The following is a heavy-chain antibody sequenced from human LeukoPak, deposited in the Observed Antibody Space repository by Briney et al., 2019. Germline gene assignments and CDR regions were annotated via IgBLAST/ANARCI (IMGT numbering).Heavy chain of an antibody. CDR2: ISSSGSTI. CDR3: ARSVWVVVPAAIGNYGMDV. Sequence: PGGSLRLSCAASGFTFSDYYRSWIRQAPGKGLEWVSYISSSGSTIYYADSVKGRFTISRDNAKNSLYLQMNSLRAEDTAVYYCARSVWVVVPAAIGNYGMDVWGQGTTVTVSS. J-gene: IGHJ6*02. V-gene: IGHV3-11*01. D-gene: IGHD2-2*01. CDR1: GFTFSDYY.